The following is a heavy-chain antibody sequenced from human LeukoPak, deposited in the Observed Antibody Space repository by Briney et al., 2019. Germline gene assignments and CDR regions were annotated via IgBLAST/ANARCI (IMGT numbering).Heavy chain of an antibody. D-gene: IGHD6-6*01. CDR2: IKQGGSAK. V-gene: IGHV3-7*01. CDR1: GGSISSSTFY. Sequence: PSETLSLTCTVSGGSISSSTFYWGWIRQPPGKGLEWVANIKQGGSAKYYVDSVKGRFTISRDNAKNSLYLEMNRLRAEDTAVYYCARVSSSMGGAADFWGQGTLVTVSS. J-gene: IGHJ4*02. CDR3: ARVSSSMGGAADF.